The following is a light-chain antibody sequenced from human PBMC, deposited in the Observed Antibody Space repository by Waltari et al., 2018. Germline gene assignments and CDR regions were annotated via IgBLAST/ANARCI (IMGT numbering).Light chain of an antibody. J-gene: IGKJ4*01. V-gene: IGKV3-15*01. CDR2: GGS. CDR1: QSVSSN. Sequence: EIVITQSPATLSVSPGERATLSCRASQSVSSNLAWYQQKPGQAPRLLIYGGSIRVTGIPARFSGSGSGTEFTLSISSLQSEDFAVYYCQQYNNWPPLTFGGGTKVEIK. CDR3: QQYNNWPPLT.